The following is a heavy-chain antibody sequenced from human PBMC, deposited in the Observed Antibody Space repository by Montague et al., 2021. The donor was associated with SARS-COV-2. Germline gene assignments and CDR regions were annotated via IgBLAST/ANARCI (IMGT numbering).Heavy chain of an antibody. CDR2: ITSSGGNA. CDR1: GFTFNSYA. J-gene: IGHJ4*02. Sequence: SLRLSCAASGFTFNSYALSWVRQAPGKGLEWVASITSSGGNAHYADSVKGRFTVSRDNAKQTLFLQMNSLRGEDTAAYYCARRRGASYGPFEYWGQGTLVTVSS. V-gene: IGHV3-23*01. D-gene: IGHD3-16*01. CDR3: ARRRGASYGPFEY.